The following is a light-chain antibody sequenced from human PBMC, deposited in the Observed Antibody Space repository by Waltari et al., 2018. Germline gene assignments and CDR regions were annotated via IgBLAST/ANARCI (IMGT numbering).Light chain of an antibody. CDR2: DVS. CDR1: SPDVGGYNS. CDR3: CSYAGSYTYWV. V-gene: IGLV2-11*01. Sequence: QSALTQPPSVSGSPGQSVTISCPGTSPDVGGYNSVSWYLHHPGKAPKLIIYDVSERPSGVPDRFSGSKSGNTASLTISGLQADDEADYFCCSYAGSYTYWVFGGGTTLTVL. J-gene: IGLJ3*02.